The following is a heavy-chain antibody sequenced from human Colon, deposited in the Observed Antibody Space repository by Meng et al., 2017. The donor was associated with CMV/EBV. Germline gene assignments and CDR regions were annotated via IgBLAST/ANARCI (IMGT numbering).Heavy chain of an antibody. D-gene: IGHD3/OR15-3a*01. CDR2: ISYDRNKQ. CDR3: VRDKGTGAFDS. V-gene: IGHV3-30*04. CDR1: GFTFSSYA. Sequence: SCAGSGFTFSSYAMHWVRQAPGKGLEWVSFISYDRNKQRYAESVTGRFTISRDNYRNTVSLQMHSLRGDDTALYYCVRDKGTGAFDSWGQGALVTVSS. J-gene: IGHJ4*02.